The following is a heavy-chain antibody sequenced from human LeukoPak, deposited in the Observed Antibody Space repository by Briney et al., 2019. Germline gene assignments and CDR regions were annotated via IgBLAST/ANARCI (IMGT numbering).Heavy chain of an antibody. D-gene: IGHD3-22*01. J-gene: IGHJ4*02. Sequence: GGSLRLSCAASGFTFSSYAMNWVRQAPGKGLEWVSSISSSSSSIYYADSVKGRFTVSRDNAKKSLYLQMNSLRAEDTAVYYCARWDSSGYWDYWGQGTLVTVSS. CDR2: ISSSSSSI. V-gene: IGHV3-21*01. CDR3: ARWDSSGYWDY. CDR1: GFTFSSYA.